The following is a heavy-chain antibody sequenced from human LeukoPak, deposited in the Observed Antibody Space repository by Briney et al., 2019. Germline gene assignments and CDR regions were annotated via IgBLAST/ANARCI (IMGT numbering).Heavy chain of an antibody. CDR3: AGSGLEMATMHDYYGMDV. J-gene: IGHJ6*02. V-gene: IGHV3-7*01. CDR2: IKQDGSEK. D-gene: IGHD5-24*01. Sequence: PGGSLRLSCAASGFTFSSYWMSWVRQAPGKGREWVANIKQDGSEKYYVDSAKGRLTISRDNAKNSLYLQMNSLRAVDTAVYYCAGSGLEMATMHDYYGMDVWGQGTTVTVSS. CDR1: GFTFSSYW.